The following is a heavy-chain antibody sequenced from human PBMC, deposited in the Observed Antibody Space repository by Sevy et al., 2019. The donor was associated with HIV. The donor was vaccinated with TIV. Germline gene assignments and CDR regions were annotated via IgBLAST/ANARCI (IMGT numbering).Heavy chain of an antibody. D-gene: IGHD2-15*01. V-gene: IGHV1-2*02. CDR1: GYFFSAYR. CDR3: VRGVVDNYSRARFDP. CDR2: INPNNGDT. Sequence: ASVNVSCKASGYFFSAYRIHWVRQAPGEGLEWMGWINPNNGDTDYAQKFQGRVTMTRDTSISTVYIELSRLRSDDTAVYYCVRGVVDNYSRARFDPWGQGTLVTVSS. J-gene: IGHJ5*02.